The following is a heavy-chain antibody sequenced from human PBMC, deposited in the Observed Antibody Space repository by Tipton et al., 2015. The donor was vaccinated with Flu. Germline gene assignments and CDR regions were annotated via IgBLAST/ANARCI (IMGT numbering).Heavy chain of an antibody. V-gene: IGHV4-34*01. Sequence: TLSLTCAVYGGSFDDYYWNWIRQPPGKGLEWIGEINDSEITKYKPSLMSRLTISMDTSKRQISLELASVTAADTAVYYCAKQLDPWGPGTLVTVSS. CDR2: INDSEIT. CDR3: AKQLDP. CDR1: GGSFDDYY. J-gene: IGHJ5*02.